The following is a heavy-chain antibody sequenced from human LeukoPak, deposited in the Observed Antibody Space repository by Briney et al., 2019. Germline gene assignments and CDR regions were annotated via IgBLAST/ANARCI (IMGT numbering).Heavy chain of an antibody. D-gene: IGHD4-23*01. V-gene: IGHV4-38-2*01. J-gene: IGHJ2*01. CDR3: ARRGGNPDYWYFDL. Sequence: SETLSLTCAVSGYAISSGYYWGWIRQPPRKGLEWIGSIYHSGSTYYNPSLKSRVTISVDTSKNQFSLKLSSVTAADMAVYYCARRGGNPDYWYFDLWGRGTLVTVSS. CDR1: GYAISSGYY. CDR2: IYHSGST.